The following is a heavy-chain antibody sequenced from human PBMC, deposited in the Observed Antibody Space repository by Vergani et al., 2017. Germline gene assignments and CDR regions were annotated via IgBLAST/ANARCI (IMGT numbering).Heavy chain of an antibody. CDR2: IDPSDSYT. V-gene: IGHV5-10-1*03. D-gene: IGHD3-22*01. CDR3: ARVGWSYYDSSGYYYAPGGWFDP. Sequence: EVQLVQSGAEVKQPGESLRISCKGSGYSFTSYWISWVRQMPGKGLEWMGRIDPSDSYTNYSPSFQGHVTISADKSISTAYLQWSSLKASDTAMYYCARVGWSYYDSSGYYYAPGGWFDPWGQGTLVTVSS. CDR1: GYSFTSYW. J-gene: IGHJ5*02.